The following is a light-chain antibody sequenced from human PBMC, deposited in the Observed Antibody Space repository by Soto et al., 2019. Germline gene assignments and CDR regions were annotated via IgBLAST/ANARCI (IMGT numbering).Light chain of an antibody. CDR2: GAS. CDR3: QQYGSSPPT. V-gene: IGKV3-20*01. J-gene: IGKJ1*01. Sequence: EIVLTQSPGTLSLSPGERATLSCRASQSVSRSYLAWYQQKPGQAPRLLIYGASSRATGIPDRFSGSGSGTDFTLTISRLEPEDVAVYFCQQYGSSPPTFGRGTKVEIK. CDR1: QSVSRSY.